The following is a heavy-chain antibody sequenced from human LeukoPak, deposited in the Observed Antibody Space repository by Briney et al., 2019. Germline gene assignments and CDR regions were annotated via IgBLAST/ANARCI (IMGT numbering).Heavy chain of an antibody. CDR1: GLTVSRNY. D-gene: IGHD2-21*02. J-gene: IGHJ4*02. CDR2: IYSDGST. V-gene: IGHV3-53*01. Sequence: GGPLRLSCAASGLTVSRNYMSWVRQAPGKGLEWVSVIYSDGSTNYADSVKGRFTISRDNSKNTLFLQMNSLRAEDTAVYYCVWGGLHWGQGTLVTVSS. CDR3: VWGGLH.